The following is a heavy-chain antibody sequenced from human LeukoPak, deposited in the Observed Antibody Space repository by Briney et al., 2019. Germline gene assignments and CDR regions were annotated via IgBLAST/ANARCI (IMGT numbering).Heavy chain of an antibody. CDR1: GGSFSGYY. J-gene: IGHJ4*02. V-gene: IGHV4-34*01. Sequence: SETLSLTCAVYGGSFSGYYWSWIRQPPGKGLEWIGEINHSGSTNYNPSLKSRVTISVDTSKNQFSLKLSSVTAADTAVYYCARVAYSSSWYPFDYWGQGTLVTVSS. CDR2: INHSGST. D-gene: IGHD6-13*01. CDR3: ARVAYSSSWYPFDY.